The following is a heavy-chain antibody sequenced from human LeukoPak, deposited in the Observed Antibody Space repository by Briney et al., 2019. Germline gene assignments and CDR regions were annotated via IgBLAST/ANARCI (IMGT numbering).Heavy chain of an antibody. CDR3: ARGDSGSYYFDY. Sequence: GGSLRLSCAASGFTFSDHYMSWIRQAPGKGLEWVSYISGSSDHTNYADSVKGRFTISRDNAKNSLYLQMNSLRAEDTAVYYCARGDSGSYYFDYWGQGTLVTVSS. V-gene: IGHV3-11*06. CDR2: ISGSSDHT. J-gene: IGHJ4*02. CDR1: GFTFSDHY. D-gene: IGHD1-26*01.